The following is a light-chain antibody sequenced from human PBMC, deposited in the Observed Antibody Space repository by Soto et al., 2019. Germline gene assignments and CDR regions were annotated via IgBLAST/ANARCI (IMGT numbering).Light chain of an antibody. Sequence: EIGLTQSPGTLSSSQGERATLSFRASQSVSSSYLAWYQQKPGQAPRLLIYGASSRATGIPDRFSGCGSGTAFALTISRLEPEDFAVYYCQQYGSSPWTFGKGTKVDIK. J-gene: IGKJ1*01. CDR2: GAS. V-gene: IGKV3-20*01. CDR3: QQYGSSPWT. CDR1: QSVSSSY.